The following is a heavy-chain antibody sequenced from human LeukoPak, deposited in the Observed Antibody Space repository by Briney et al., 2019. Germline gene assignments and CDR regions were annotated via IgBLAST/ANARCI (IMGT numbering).Heavy chain of an antibody. J-gene: IGHJ4*02. D-gene: IGHD1-26*01. CDR1: GFTFSSYA. Sequence: GGSLRLSCAASGFTFSSYAMSWVRQAPGKGLEWVSAISGSGGSTYYADSAKGRFTISRDNSKNTLYLQMNSLSAEDTAVYYCAKAYGSGSYYVTPYYFDYWGQGTLVTVSS. CDR2: ISGSGGST. CDR3: AKAYGSGSYYVTPYYFDY. V-gene: IGHV3-23*01.